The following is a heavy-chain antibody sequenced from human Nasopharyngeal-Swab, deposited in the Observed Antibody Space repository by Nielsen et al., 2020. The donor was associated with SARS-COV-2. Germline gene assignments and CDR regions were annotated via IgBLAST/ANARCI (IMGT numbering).Heavy chain of an antibody. Sequence: ASVQDSCMASGYTFTGYYMHWVRQAPGQGVEWMGRINPNSGGTNFAQKFQGWVTMTRDTSISTAYMELSRLRSDDTAVYYFARDRRDSSGTHNWFDPWGQGTLVTVSS. CDR3: ARDRRDSSGTHNWFDP. CDR2: INPNSGGT. V-gene: IGHV1-2*04. J-gene: IGHJ5*02. D-gene: IGHD6-19*01. CDR1: GYTFTGYY.